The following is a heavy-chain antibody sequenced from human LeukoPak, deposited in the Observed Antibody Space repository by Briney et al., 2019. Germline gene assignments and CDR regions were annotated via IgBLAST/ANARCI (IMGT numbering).Heavy chain of an antibody. CDR2: INWNGGST. D-gene: IGHD4-17*01. Sequence: GGSLRLSCATSGFTVSSSYLSWVRQAPGKGLEWVSGINWNGGSTGYADSVKGRFTISRDNAKNSLYLQMNSLRAEDTALYHCARERVNGDEQFDPWGQGTLVTVSS. CDR3: ARERVNGDEQFDP. V-gene: IGHV3-20*01. J-gene: IGHJ5*02. CDR1: GFTVSSSY.